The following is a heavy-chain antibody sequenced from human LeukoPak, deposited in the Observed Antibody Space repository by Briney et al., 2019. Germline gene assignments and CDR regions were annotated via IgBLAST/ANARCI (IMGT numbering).Heavy chain of an antibody. CDR3: ARRSRYSYGPGSDFDY. CDR2: IYPGDSDT. Sequence: PGESLKISCKGSGYSFTSYWIGWVRQMPGKGLEWMGIIYPGDSDTRYSPSFQGQVTISADKSISTAYLQWSSLKASDTAMYYCARRSRYSYGPGSDFDYWGQGTLVTVSS. D-gene: IGHD5-18*01. V-gene: IGHV5-51*01. J-gene: IGHJ4*02. CDR1: GYSFTSYW.